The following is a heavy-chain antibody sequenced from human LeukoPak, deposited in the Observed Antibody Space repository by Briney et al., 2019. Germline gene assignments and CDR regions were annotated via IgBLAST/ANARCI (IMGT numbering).Heavy chain of an antibody. V-gene: IGHV3-11*01. CDR1: GFTFSDYY. CDR2: ISSSGSTI. D-gene: IGHD5-18*01. J-gene: IGHJ4*02. Sequence: GGSLRPSCAASGFTFSDYYMSWIRQAPGKGLEWVSYISSSGSTIYYADSVKGRFTISRDNAKNSLYLQMNSLRAEDTAVYYCARDVLGDTAMVLPDYWGQGTLVTVSS. CDR3: ARDVLGDTAMVLPDY.